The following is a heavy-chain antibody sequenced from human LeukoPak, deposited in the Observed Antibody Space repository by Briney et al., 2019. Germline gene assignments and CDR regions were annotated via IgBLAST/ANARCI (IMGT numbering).Heavy chain of an antibody. J-gene: IGHJ4*02. CDR3: AKDRSYSGYVAYFDY. CDR1: GFTFDDYA. CDR2: ISWNSGSI. Sequence: GGSLRLSCAASGFTFDDYAMHWVRQALGKGLEWVSGISWNSGSIGYADSVKGRFTISRDNAKNSLYLQMNSLRAEDTALYYCAKDRSYSGYVAYFDYWGQGTLVTVSS. D-gene: IGHD5-12*01. V-gene: IGHV3-9*01.